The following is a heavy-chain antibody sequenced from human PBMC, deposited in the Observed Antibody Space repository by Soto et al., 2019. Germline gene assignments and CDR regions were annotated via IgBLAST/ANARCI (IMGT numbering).Heavy chain of an antibody. CDR3: ASPIFGVAHDAFDI. V-gene: IGHV3-21*01. D-gene: IGHD3-3*01. Sequence: EVQLVESGGGLVKPGGSLRLSCAASGFTFSSYSMNWVRQAPGKGLEWVSSISSSSSYIYYADSVKGRFTISRYNAKNSLYLQMNSLRADDRDVYYGASPIFGVAHDAFDIWGQGTMVTVYS. CDR1: GFTFSSYS. CDR2: ISSSSSYI. J-gene: IGHJ3*02.